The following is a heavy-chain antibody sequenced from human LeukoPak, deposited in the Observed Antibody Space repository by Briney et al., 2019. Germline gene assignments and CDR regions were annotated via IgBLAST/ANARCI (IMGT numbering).Heavy chain of an antibody. CDR1: GYSFTRSW. Sequence: GESLKISCKGSGYSFTRSWIGWVPQMPGKGLELMWIIYPGDSDTRYSPSFQGQVTISADKSISTAYLQWSSLKASDTAMYYCARCQSPRNNWFDPWGQGTLVTVSS. CDR2: IYPGDSDT. CDR3: ARCQSPRNNWFDP. J-gene: IGHJ5*02. V-gene: IGHV5-51*01.